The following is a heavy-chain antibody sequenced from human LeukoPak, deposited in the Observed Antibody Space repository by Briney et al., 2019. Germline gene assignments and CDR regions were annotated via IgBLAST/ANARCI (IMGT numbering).Heavy chain of an antibody. CDR1: GCYISSNC. D-gene: IGHD5-24*01. V-gene: IGHV4-59*01. J-gene: IGHJ4*02. CDR3: ARVPLGGDGYNFGIEDY. Sequence: SETLSLTCTVSGCYISSNCWSWIRQTPRKGLEWIGYVCYGESTDYNPSLKSRVTISRDTSKNLFSLKLTSVTAADTAVYYCARVPLGGDGYNFGIEDYWGQGTLVTVSS. CDR2: VCYGEST.